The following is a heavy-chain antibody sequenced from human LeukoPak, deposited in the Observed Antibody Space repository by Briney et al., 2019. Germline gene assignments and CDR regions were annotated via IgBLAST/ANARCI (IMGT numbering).Heavy chain of an antibody. D-gene: IGHD1-20*01. J-gene: IGHJ5*02. V-gene: IGHV3-21*01. Sequence: GGSLRLSCAASGFTFSSYSMNWVRQAPGKGLEWVSSISSSSSYIYYADSVKGRFTISRDNAKNSLCLQMNSLRAEDTAVYYCASAGSLTGFDPWGQGTLVTLSS. CDR1: GFTFSSYS. CDR2: ISSSSSYI. CDR3: ASAGSLTGFDP.